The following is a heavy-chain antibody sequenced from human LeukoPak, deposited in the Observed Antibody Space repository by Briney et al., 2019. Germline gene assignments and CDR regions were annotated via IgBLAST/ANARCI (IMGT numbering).Heavy chain of an antibody. CDR2: INPNSGGT. V-gene: IGHV1-2*02. CDR1: GYTFTGYY. D-gene: IGHD6-6*01. CDR3: ARDWNSGSSLDI. Sequence: ASVKVSCKASGYTFTGYYMHWVRQAPGQGLEWMGWINPNSGGTNYAQSFQGRVTMTRDTSISTAYMELSSLKSDDTAVYYCARDWNSGSSLDIWGQGTMLTVSS. J-gene: IGHJ3*02.